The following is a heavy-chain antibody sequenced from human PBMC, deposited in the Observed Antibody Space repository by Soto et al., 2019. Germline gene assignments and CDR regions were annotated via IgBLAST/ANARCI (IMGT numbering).Heavy chain of an antibody. J-gene: IGHJ4*02. CDR3: ARVDTMVRGVTN. CDR1: GGSISSGGYY. D-gene: IGHD3-10*01. CDR2: IYYSGST. V-gene: IGHV4-31*02. Sequence: SETLSLTCTVSGGSISSGGYYWSWIRQHPGKGLEWIGYIYYSGSTYYNPSLKSRVTISVDTSKNQLSLKLSSVTAADTAVYYCARVDTMVRGVTNWGQGTLVTVSS.